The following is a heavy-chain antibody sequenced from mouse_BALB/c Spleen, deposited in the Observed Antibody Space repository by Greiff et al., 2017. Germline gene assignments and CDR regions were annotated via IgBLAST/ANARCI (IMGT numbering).Heavy chain of an antibody. J-gene: IGHJ1*01. D-gene: IGHD1-2*01. V-gene: IGHV5-9-3*01. Sequence: EVKLVESGGGLVKPGGSLKLSCAASGFTFSSYAMSWVRQTPEKRLEWVATISSGGSYTYYPDSVKGRFTISRDNAKNTLYLQMSSLRSEDTAMYYCARAHYYGYFDVWGAGTTVTVSS. CDR3: ARAHYYGYFDV. CDR1: GFTFSSYA. CDR2: ISSGGSYT.